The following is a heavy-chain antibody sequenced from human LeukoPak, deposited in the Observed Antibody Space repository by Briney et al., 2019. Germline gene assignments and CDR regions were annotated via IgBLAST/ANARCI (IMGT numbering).Heavy chain of an antibody. Sequence: PSETLSLTCTVSGYSISSTYYWGWIRQPPGKGLEWVGSVFHSGNTYYNPSLKSRVTISVDTSKNQFSLKLSSVTAADTAVYYCARERPVYDYVWGSYRTKGTDAFDIWGQGTMVTVSS. CDR3: ARERPVYDYVWGSYRTKGTDAFDI. CDR2: VFHSGNT. V-gene: IGHV4-38-2*02. CDR1: GYSISSTYY. D-gene: IGHD3-16*02. J-gene: IGHJ3*02.